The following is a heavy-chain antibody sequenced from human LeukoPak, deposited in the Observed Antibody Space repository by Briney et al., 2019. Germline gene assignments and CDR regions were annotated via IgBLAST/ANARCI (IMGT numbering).Heavy chain of an antibody. CDR2: IKEDGSEK. Sequence: PGGSLRLSCAASGFTFSSYWMSWVRQAPGKGLEWVANIKEDGSEKYYVDSVKGRFTISRDNAKNSLYLQMNSLRAEDTAVYYCARVGYCSSTSCYGAYYFDYWGQGTLVTVSS. J-gene: IGHJ4*02. CDR3: ARVGYCSSTSCYGAYYFDY. D-gene: IGHD2-2*01. CDR1: GFTFSSYW. V-gene: IGHV3-7*01.